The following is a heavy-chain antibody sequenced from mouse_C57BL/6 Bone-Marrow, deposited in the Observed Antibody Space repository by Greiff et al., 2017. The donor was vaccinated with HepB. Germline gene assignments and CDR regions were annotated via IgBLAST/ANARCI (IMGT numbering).Heavy chain of an antibody. D-gene: IGHD1-1*01. Sequence: QVQLQQSGAELMKPGASVKLSCKASGYTFTGYWIEWVKQRPGHGLEWIGEILPGGGSTNYNEKFKGKATFTADTSSNTAYMQLSSLTTEDSAIYYCARALYDGSSYWYFDVWGTGTTVTVSS. CDR3: ARALYDGSSYWYFDV. CDR1: GYTFTGYW. J-gene: IGHJ1*03. V-gene: IGHV1-9*01. CDR2: ILPGGGST.